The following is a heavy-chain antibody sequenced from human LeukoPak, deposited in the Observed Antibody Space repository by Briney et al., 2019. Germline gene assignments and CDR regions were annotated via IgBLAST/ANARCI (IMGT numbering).Heavy chain of an antibody. CDR3: ARARYNSGRGEYYFDY. CDR1: SGSITTGGYY. D-gene: IGHD6-19*01. CDR2: IYYSGSA. J-gene: IGHJ4*02. V-gene: IGHV4-31*03. Sequence: SETLSLTCTVSSGSITTGGYYWSWIRQHPGKGLEWIGYIYYSGSAYYNPSLKSRVTISVDTSNNQFSLRLNSVTAADMAVYYCARARYNSGRGEYYFDYWGQGTLVTVSS.